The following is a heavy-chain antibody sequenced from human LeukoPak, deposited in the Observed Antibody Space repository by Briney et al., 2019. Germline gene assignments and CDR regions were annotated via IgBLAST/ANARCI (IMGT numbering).Heavy chain of an antibody. J-gene: IGHJ4*02. CDR3: ARAGGIPPLSLDLDN. Sequence: SETLTLTCTVSGVSISSHQWSWIRQPPGKGLEWIGYIRYSGSTSYNPSLKSRVTISIDTSKNQLSLTLNSVTSADTAVYYCARAGGIPPLSLDLDNWGGGPLHSVSS. CDR2: IRYSGST. D-gene: IGHD6-13*01. V-gene: IGHV4-59*11. CDR1: GVSISSHQ.